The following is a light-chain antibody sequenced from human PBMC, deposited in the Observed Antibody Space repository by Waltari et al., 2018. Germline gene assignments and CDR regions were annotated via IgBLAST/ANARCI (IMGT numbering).Light chain of an antibody. Sequence: EIVLTQSPGTLSLSPGERATLPCRTSQRIGRALIWYQQKPGQAPRLLIYGASSRATGMPDRFSGSGSGTDFSLTISRLGPEEFAVYYCQRNDRLPVTFGQGTKVEIK. CDR2: GAS. V-gene: IGKV3-20*01. CDR1: QRIGRA. J-gene: IGKJ1*01. CDR3: QRNDRLPVT.